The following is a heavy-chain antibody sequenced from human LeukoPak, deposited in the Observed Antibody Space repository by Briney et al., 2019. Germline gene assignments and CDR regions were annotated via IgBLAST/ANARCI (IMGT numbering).Heavy chain of an antibody. CDR3: ARGDSSSWYGVFDY. CDR2: ISSSGSTI. CDR1: GDSISSSKKY. D-gene: IGHD6-13*01. J-gene: IGHJ4*02. Sequence: LSLTCTVSGDSISSSKKYWGWIRQAPGKGLEWVSYISSSGSTIYYADSVKGRFTISRDNAKNSLYLQMNSLRAEDTAVYYCARGDSSSWYGVFDYWGQGTLVTVSS. V-gene: IGHV3-11*04.